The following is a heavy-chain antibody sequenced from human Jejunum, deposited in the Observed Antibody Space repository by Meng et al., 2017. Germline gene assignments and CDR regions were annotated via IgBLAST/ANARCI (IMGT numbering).Heavy chain of an antibody. CDR3: SRGRGCCTCGSCSLAD. Sequence: QVQLVQSASELKEPGASVKVSCKASGYTFTNHAMHWVRQAPGQGLEWMGWINTDTRNPTYAQGFTGRFVFSLDTSVSTAYLHISSLKAEDTALYYCSRGRGCCTCGSCSLADWGPGTLVTVSS. CDR2: INTDTRNP. V-gene: IGHV7-4-1*02. D-gene: IGHD2-15*01. J-gene: IGHJ4*02. CDR1: GYTFTNHA.